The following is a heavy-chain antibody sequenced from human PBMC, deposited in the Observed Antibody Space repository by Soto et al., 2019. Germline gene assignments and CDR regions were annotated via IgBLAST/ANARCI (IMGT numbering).Heavy chain of an antibody. D-gene: IGHD1-26*01. V-gene: IGHV3-30-3*01. CDR3: ARGIIVGAFSLDY. Sequence: GASLRLSDEPRGLNVSRSALHWVRQAPGKGLEWVAVISYDGSNKYYADSVKGRFTISRDNSKNTLYLQMNSLRAEDTAVYYCARGIIVGAFSLDYWGQGTLVTVSS. J-gene: IGHJ4*02. CDR2: ISYDGSNK. CDR1: GLNVSRSA.